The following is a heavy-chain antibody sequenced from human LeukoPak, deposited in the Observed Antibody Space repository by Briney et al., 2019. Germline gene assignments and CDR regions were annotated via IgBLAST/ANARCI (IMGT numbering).Heavy chain of an antibody. Sequence: GESLKISCKGSGYRFSVYWIAWVRQMPGKGLEWMGIIYPGDSDTRYSPSFEGQITISADKSINTAYPQWSSLKASDTAMFYCARLYNWNQGWFDPWGQGTLVTVSS. CDR3: ARLYNWNQGWFDP. V-gene: IGHV5-51*01. D-gene: IGHD1-20*01. CDR1: GYRFSVYW. J-gene: IGHJ5*02. CDR2: IYPGDSDT.